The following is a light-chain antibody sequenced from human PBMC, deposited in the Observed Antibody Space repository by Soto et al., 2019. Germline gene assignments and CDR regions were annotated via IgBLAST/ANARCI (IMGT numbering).Light chain of an antibody. V-gene: IGLV2-14*01. CDR2: DVS. CDR3: CSYAGSYTWI. Sequence: QSALTQPASVSGSPGQSITISCTGSSSDVGVYNYVSWYQQHPGKAPKLIIYDVSNRPSGVSNRFSGSKSGNTASLTISGLQAEDEADYYCCSYAGSYTWIFGGGTKVTVL. CDR1: SSDVGVYNY. J-gene: IGLJ3*02.